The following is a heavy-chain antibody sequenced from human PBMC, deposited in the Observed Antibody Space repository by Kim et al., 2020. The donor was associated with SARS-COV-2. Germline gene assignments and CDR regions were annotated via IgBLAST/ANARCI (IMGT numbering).Heavy chain of an antibody. V-gene: IGHV4-39*02. CDR2: IYYSGST. CDR3: VSAGKLGYYFDY. J-gene: IGHJ4*02. D-gene: IGHD3-3*02. CDR1: GGSTTSSSYY. Sequence: SETLSLTCSVSGGSTTSSSYYWGWIRQPPGKGPEWIGTIYYSGSTYYNPSLESRVTISVDTSKNHFFLILNSVTAADTAVYYCVSAGKLGYYFDYWGQGTLVTVSS.